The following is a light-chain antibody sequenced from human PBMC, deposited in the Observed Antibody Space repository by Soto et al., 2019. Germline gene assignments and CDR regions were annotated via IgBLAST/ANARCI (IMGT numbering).Light chain of an antibody. Sequence: EIVLTQSPATLSLSPGERATLSCRASQSVSSYFAWYQQKPGQAPRLLIYDASNRAPGVPDTFSGSGSGTGFTVPISRLEPEHVAVYYCQQRSNWPPITFGQWTRLEIK. CDR2: DAS. CDR3: QQRSNWPPIT. V-gene: IGKV3-11*01. J-gene: IGKJ5*01. CDR1: QSVSSY.